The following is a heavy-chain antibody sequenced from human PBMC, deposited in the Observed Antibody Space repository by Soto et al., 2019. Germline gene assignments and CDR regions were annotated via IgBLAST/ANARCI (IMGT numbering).Heavy chain of an antibody. Sequence: QVQLVQSGAEVKKPGSSVKVSCKASGGTFSSYAISWVRQAPGQGLEWMGGIIPIFGTANYAQKFQGRVTITADEYTRTGYMGRGSLRYGDTAGYYCARGGSIAVAGQGYYFDYWGQGTLVTVSS. V-gene: IGHV1-69*12. J-gene: IGHJ4*02. CDR2: IIPIFGTA. D-gene: IGHD6-19*01. CDR3: ARGGSIAVAGQGYYFDY. CDR1: GGTFSSYA.